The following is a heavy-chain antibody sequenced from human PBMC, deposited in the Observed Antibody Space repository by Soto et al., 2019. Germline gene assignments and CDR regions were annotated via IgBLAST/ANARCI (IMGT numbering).Heavy chain of an antibody. CDR3: ARSVVRAARALGY. CDR1: GYTLTSYS. J-gene: IGHJ4*02. Sequence: GASVKVSCKASGYTLTSYSMHLGRQAPGQRLEWMGWINAGNGNTKYSQKFQGRVTITRDTSASTAYMELSSLRSEDTAVYYCARSVVRAARALGYWGQGTLVTVSS. D-gene: IGHD6-6*01. V-gene: IGHV1-3*01. CDR2: INAGNGNT.